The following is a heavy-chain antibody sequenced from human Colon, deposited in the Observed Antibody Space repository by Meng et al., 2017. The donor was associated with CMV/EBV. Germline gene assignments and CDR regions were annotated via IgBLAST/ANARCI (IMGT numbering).Heavy chain of an antibody. CDR2: ISFDRDDK. J-gene: IGHJ4*02. CDR3: AREFYYRFDY. CDR1: GFNVGNSA. V-gene: IGHV3-23*01. D-gene: IGHD3-22*01. Sequence: LSWAAPGFNVGNSARTWVRQAPGTGLEWLSTISFDRDDKWYADSVKGRLAISRDNSKNTLYLQINDLGAEDTAVYYCAREFYYRFDYWGQGTLVTVSS.